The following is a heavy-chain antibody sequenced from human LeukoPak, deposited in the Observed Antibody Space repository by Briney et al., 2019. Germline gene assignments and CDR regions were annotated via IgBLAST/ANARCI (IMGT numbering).Heavy chain of an antibody. CDR3: AKGKANPYDFDY. V-gene: IGHV3-23*01. Sequence: QPGGSLRLSCSASGFTFSSYAMRWVRQAPGRWLEWVSAISGSGGSSYYADSVKGRFTISRDNSKNTQYLQMSSLRAEDTAIYYCAKGKANPYDFDYWGQGTLVTVSS. D-gene: IGHD1-14*01. J-gene: IGHJ4*02. CDR2: ISGSGGSS. CDR1: GFTFSSYA.